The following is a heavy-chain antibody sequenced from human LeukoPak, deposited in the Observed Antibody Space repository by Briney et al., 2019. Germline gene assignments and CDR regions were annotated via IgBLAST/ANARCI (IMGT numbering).Heavy chain of an antibody. V-gene: IGHV1-69*05. CDR3: ARGPGDFYDTGGYYYVPDY. CDR2: IIPIFGTA. CDR1: GGTFSTYT. J-gene: IGHJ4*02. D-gene: IGHD3-22*01. Sequence: GASVKVSCKASGGTFSTYTISWARQAPGQGLEWMGGIIPIFGTANYAQKFQGRVTITTDESTSTAYMELSSLRSEDTAVYYCARGPGDFYDTGGYYYVPDYWGQGTLVTVSS.